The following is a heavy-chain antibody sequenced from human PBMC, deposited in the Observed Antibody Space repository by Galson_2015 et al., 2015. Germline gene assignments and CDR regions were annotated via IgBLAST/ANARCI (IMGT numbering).Heavy chain of an antibody. CDR2: ISSSSSYI. J-gene: IGHJ3*02. V-gene: IGHV3-21*01. CDR3: ARAGSRDIVVVPAAIHDAFDI. Sequence: SLRLSCAASGFTFSSYSMNWVRQAPGKGLEWVSSISSSSSYIYYADSVKGRFTISRDNAKNSLYLQMNSLRAEDTAVYYCARAGSRDIVVVPAAIHDAFDIWGQGTMVTVSS. D-gene: IGHD2-2*01. CDR1: GFTFSSYS.